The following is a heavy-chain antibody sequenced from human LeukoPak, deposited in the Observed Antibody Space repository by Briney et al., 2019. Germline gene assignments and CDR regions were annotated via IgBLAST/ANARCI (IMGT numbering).Heavy chain of an antibody. Sequence: GGSLRLSCAASGFTFSSYAMSWVRQAPGKGLEWVSGISGSGPSTFYTDSVKGPFTISRDSSKNTLYLQMNSLRAEDTALYYCAKHGYCSGISCFFDFRGQGTLVTVSS. J-gene: IGHJ4*02. CDR2: ISGSGPST. CDR3: AKHGYCSGISCFFDF. D-gene: IGHD2-2*03. CDR1: GFTFSSYA. V-gene: IGHV3-23*01.